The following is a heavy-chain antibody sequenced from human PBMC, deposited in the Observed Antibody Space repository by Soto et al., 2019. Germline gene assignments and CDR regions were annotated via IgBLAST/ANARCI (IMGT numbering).Heavy chain of an antibody. V-gene: IGHV3-33*01. CDR1: GFTFNNYG. D-gene: IGHD1-7*01. Sequence: QVQLVESGGGVVQPGRSLRLSCAASGFTFNNYGMHWVRQAPGKGLEWVAVIWSDGSYKYYGDSVKGRFTISRDSSKKTMYLQMHSLRAEDTAVYYCARGNWKYGYFDYWGQGTLVTVSS. J-gene: IGHJ4*02. CDR3: ARGNWKYGYFDY. CDR2: IWSDGSYK.